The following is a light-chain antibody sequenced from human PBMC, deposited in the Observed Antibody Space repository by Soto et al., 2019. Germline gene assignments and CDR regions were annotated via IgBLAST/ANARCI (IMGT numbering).Light chain of an antibody. CDR1: QDISSS. CDR3: QQSYVTPWT. CDR2: AAS. Sequence: DIQMTQSPSSLSASIGDRVTISVGASQDISSSLNWYQHKSGKAPKLLIYAASGLHSGVPSRFSGSGSGTDFTLTISSLQPEDFATYYCQQSYVTPWTFGQGTKVDIK. J-gene: IGKJ1*01. V-gene: IGKV1-39*01.